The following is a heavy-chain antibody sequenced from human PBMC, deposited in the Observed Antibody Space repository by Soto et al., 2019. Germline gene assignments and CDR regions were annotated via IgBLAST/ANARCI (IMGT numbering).Heavy chain of an antibody. V-gene: IGHV1-18*01. CDR3: ARNSPPVDY. Sequence: QVQLVQSGAEVKKPGASVKVSCKASGYTFTNYGISWVRQAPGQGLEWMGWISAYNGNTKYAQKLQGRVTMTTDTAKRKAYMELRGLRSDDSCVYYGARNSPPVDYWGQGTLGTDSS. CDR1: GYTFTNYG. CDR2: ISAYNGNT. J-gene: IGHJ4*02.